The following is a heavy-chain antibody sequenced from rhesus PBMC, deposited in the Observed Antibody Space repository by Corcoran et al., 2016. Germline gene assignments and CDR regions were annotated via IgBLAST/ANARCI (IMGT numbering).Heavy chain of an antibody. J-gene: IGHJ3*01. CDR1: GGSISASYR. CDR2: IYGSSTST. V-gene: IGHV4S10*01. Sequence: QVQLQESGPGVVKPSETLSLTCAVSGGSISASYRWSWIRQPPGKGLEWIGYIYGSSTSTNYNPSLKSRVTISKDTSKNQFSLKLSSVTAADTAVYYCARESWAFDFWGQGLRVTVSS. CDR3: ARESWAFDF.